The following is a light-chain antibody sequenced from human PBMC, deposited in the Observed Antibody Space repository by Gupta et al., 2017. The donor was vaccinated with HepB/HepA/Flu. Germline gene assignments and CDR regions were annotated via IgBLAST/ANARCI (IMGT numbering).Light chain of an antibody. CDR2: RNN. CDR1: SSNIGIGRD. V-gene: IGLV1-40*01. CDR3: QSYDSSLGGPWV. J-gene: IGLJ3*02. Sequence: QSALTQPPSVSGVPGQRVIISCTGSSSNIGIGRDVHWYQQFPGTAPNLLIYRNNNRHSGVPDRFSGSKSGTSASLAITGLQAEEEATYYCQSYDSSLGGPWVFGGGTKLTVL.